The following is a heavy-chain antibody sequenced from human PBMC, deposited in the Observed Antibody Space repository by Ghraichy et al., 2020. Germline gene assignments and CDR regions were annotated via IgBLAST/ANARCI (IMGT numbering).Heavy chain of an antibody. D-gene: IGHD3-10*01. Sequence: SGPTLVKPTQTLTLTCTFSGFSLSTSGMCVSWIRQPPGKALEWLALIDWDDDKYYSTSLKTRLTISKDTSKNQVVLTMTNMDPVTTATYYCARMSGTMVRGVIINNWFDPWGQGTLVTVSS. CDR3: ARMSGTMVRGVIINNWFDP. CDR2: IDWDDDK. V-gene: IGHV2-70*01. J-gene: IGHJ5*02. CDR1: GFSLSTSGMC.